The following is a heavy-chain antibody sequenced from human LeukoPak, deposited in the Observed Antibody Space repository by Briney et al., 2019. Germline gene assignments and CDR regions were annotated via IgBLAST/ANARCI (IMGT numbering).Heavy chain of an antibody. J-gene: IGHJ4*02. CDR3: ARGSYSSSGGYYFDY. V-gene: IGHV3-30-3*01. Sequence: PGGSLRLSCAASGFSFSSYAIHWVRQAPGKGLEWVAVISYDGSNKYYADSVKGRFTISRDNSKNTLYLQMNSLRAEDTAVYYCARGSYSSSGGYYFDYWGQETLVTVSS. CDR1: GFSFSSYA. D-gene: IGHD6-13*01. CDR2: ISYDGSNK.